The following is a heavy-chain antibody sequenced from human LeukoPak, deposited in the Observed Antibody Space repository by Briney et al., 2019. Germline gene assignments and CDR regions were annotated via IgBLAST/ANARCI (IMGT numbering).Heavy chain of an antibody. J-gene: IGHJ6*04. CDR1: GFTFSSYG. CDR3: ARGYQLHHYYYYGMDV. V-gene: IGHV3-33*01. D-gene: IGHD2-2*01. Sequence: GGSLRLSCAASGFTFSSYGIHWVRQAPGKGLEWVAVIWYDGSNKYYADSVKGRFTISRDNSKNTLYLQMNSLRAEDTAVYYCARGYQLHHYYYYGMDVWGKGTTVTVSS. CDR2: IWYDGSNK.